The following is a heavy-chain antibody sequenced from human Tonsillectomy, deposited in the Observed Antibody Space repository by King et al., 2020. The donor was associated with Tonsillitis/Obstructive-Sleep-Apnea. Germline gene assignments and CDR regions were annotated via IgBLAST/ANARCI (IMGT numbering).Heavy chain of an antibody. CDR1: GFSFNTYI. CDR2: ISRDGSEK. CDR3: VRGLFDTLIPSFAY. J-gene: IGHJ4*02. Sequence: VQLVESGGGVVQPGRSLRLSCAASGFSFNTYIMTWVRQAPGKGLEWVAGISRDGSEKFYGDSVKGRFTISRDVSRDNSKSNLYLQMNSLRAEDTAVYYCVRGLFDTLIPSFAYWGQGTLVTVSS. D-gene: IGHD3-9*01. V-gene: IGHV3-30*01.